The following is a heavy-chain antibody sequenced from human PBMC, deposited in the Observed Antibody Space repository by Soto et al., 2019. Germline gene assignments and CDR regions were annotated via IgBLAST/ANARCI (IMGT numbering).Heavy chain of an antibody. CDR1: GFTFSDYW. D-gene: IGHD3-16*01. J-gene: IGHJ6*02. CDR3: AREGFRAVMSYYGMDV. V-gene: IGHV3-7*04. CDR2: IKQDGSEN. Sequence: EVQLVESGGGLVQPGGSLRLSCAASGFTFSDYWMSWVRQAPGKGLEWVANIKQDGSENYYVDSVKGRFTISRDNAKNSLYLQMNSLRAEDTAVYYCAREGFRAVMSYYGMDVWGQGTTVTVSS.